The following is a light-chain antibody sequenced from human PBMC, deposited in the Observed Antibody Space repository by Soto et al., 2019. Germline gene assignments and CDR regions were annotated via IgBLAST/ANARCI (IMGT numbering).Light chain of an antibody. J-gene: IGKJ1*01. V-gene: IGKV3-20*01. CDR3: QQYGSSPRT. CDR1: QSLSSSQ. CDR2: DAS. Sequence: EIVLTQSPGTLSLSPGERATLSCRASQSLSSSQLAWYQQKPGQAPRLLIHDASSRATGISDRFTGSGSGTDFTLTITTLEPEEFAVYYCQQYGSSPRTFGLGTKVEIK.